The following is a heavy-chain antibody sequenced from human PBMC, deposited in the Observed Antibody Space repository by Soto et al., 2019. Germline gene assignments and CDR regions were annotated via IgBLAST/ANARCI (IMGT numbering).Heavy chain of an antibody. Sequence: GGSLRLSCAASGFTFSSYGMHWVRQAPCKWLEWVAVIWYDGSNKYYADSVKCRFTISRDNAKNSLYLQMNSLRAEDTAVYYCARDPAIYSGKFDYGLDVWGQGTTVTVSS. D-gene: IGHD4-4*01. CDR2: IWYDGSNK. V-gene: IGHV3-33*01. J-gene: IGHJ6*02. CDR3: ARDPAIYSGKFDYGLDV. CDR1: GFTFSSYG.